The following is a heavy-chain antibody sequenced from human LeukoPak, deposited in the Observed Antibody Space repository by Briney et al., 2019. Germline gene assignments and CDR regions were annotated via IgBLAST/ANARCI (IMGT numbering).Heavy chain of an antibody. CDR1: GFTFSDYY. J-gene: IGHJ4*02. D-gene: IGHD3-10*01. Sequence: KPGGSLRLSCAASGFTFSDYYMSWIRQVPGKGLEWVSHITSSGSTIYYADSVKGRFIISRDNAKNSLYLQMNNLGAEDTAVYYCARDRRFGESPTCDYWGQGTLVTVSS. CDR3: ARDRRFGESPTCDY. V-gene: IGHV3-11*01. CDR2: ITSSGSTI.